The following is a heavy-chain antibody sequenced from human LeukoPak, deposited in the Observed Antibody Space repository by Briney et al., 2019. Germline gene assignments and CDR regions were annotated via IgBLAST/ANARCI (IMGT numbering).Heavy chain of an antibody. CDR3: ATFKIIVVVPAARHNWSDP. CDR1: GFTFSSYA. Sequence: GGSLRLSCAASGFTFSSYAMSWVRQAPGKGLEWVSAISGSGGSTYYADSVKGRFTISRDNSKNTLYLQMNSLRAEDTAVYYCATFKIIVVVPAARHNWSDPWGQGTLVTVSS. V-gene: IGHV3-23*01. J-gene: IGHJ5*02. CDR2: ISGSGGST. D-gene: IGHD2-2*01.